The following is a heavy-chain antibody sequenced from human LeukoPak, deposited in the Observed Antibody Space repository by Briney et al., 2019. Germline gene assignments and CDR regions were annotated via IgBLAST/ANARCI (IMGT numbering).Heavy chain of an antibody. CDR1: GFTFDDYA. CDR2: ISWNSGSI. J-gene: IGHJ4*02. D-gene: IGHD1-26*01. Sequence: GGSLRLSCAASGFTFDDYAMHWVRQAPGKGLEWVSGISWNSGSIGYVDSVKGRFTISRDNAKNSLYLQMNSLRAEDTALYYCAKIKSVGAQSFSYYFDYWGQGTLVSVSS. CDR3: AKIKSVGAQSFSYYFDY. V-gene: IGHV3-9*01.